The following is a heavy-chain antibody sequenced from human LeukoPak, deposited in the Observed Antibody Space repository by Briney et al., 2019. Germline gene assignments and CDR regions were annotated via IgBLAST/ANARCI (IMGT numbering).Heavy chain of an antibody. J-gene: IGHJ4*02. D-gene: IGHD5-18*01. CDR1: GLPFSSYS. CDR2: IYYSGIT. CDR3: ARGENSYGSDY. Sequence: PGGSLTLSHAASGLPFSSYSMMWVRQPPGKGRKWIGYIYYSGITNYNPTPKSRVTISVDTSKIQFSLKLSSVTAADTAVYYCARGENSYGSDYWGQGTLVTVSS. V-gene: IGHV4-59*13.